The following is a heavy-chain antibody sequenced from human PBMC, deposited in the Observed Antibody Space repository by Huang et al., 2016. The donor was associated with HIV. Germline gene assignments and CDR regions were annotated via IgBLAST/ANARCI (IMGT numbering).Heavy chain of an antibody. J-gene: IGHJ4*02. D-gene: IGHD6-19*01. Sequence: QVQLVQSGADVKKPGASVKVSCKASGYTFSDFYIHWVRQAPGQGLEWMGWSNPNSGDTKYAQKFQGRVTMTRDTSISTAYMELATLTSNDTAVYYCARDFAVTSGWYIVGSDYWGQGTLLTVSS. V-gene: IGHV1-2*02. CDR3: ARDFAVTSGWYIVGSDY. CDR2: SNPNSGDT. CDR1: GYTFSDFY.